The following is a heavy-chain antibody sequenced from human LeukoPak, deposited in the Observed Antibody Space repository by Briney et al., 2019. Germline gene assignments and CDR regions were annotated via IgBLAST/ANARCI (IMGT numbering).Heavy chain of an antibody. CDR1: GFTFSTFW. Sequence: PGGSLRLSCAASGFTFSTFWVHWVRQTPGKGLVWVSRISNDGSTTHYADSVKGRFTISRDNAKNTLFLHMNSLRAEDTAVYYCNVRWGPNSDYWGQGTLVTVSS. CDR2: ISNDGSTT. J-gene: IGHJ4*02. CDR3: NVRWGPNSDY. V-gene: IGHV3-74*01. D-gene: IGHD7-27*01.